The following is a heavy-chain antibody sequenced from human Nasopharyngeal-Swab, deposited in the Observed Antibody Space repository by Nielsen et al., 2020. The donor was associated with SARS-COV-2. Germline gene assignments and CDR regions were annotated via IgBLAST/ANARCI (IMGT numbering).Heavy chain of an antibody. D-gene: IGHD3-10*01. V-gene: IGHV3-48*01. J-gene: IGHJ6*02. CDR1: GFTFSTYS. Sequence: GESLKISCAASGFTFSTYSMNWVRQAPGKGLEWIAYITRSSSAIKYADSVKGRFTVSRDNAKNTLYLEMNSLRADDTAVYYCARRLVWFGEAHYYYYGMDVWGQGTTVTVSS. CDR3: ARRLVWFGEAHYYYYGMDV. CDR2: ITRSSSAI.